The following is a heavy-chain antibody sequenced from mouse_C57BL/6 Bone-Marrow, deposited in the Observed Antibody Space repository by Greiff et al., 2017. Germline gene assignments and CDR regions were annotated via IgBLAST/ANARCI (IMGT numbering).Heavy chain of an antibody. Sequence: EVQGVESGGDLVKPGGSLKLSCAASGFTFRSYGMSWVRQTPDKRLEWVATISCGCSYTYYQDSVKGRVTISRDNAKNTLYLQMSSLKSEDTAMSNCASRRDDGYLAPFAYWGQGTLVTVSA. CDR3: ASRRDDGYLAPFAY. CDR2: ISCGCSYT. J-gene: IGHJ3*01. D-gene: IGHD2-3*01. V-gene: IGHV5-6*01. CDR1: GFTFRSYG.